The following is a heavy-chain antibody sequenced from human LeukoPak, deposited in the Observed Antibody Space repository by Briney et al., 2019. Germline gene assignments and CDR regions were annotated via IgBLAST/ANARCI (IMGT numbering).Heavy chain of an antibody. CDR1: GGSISSYY. D-gene: IGHD6-13*01. V-gene: IGHV4-59*01. CDR3: ASMPAAGTIQDY. CDR2: IYYSGST. J-gene: IGHJ4*02. Sequence: SETLSLTCTVSGGSISSYYWSWIRQPPGKGLEWIGYIYYSGSTNYNPSLKSRVTISVDTSKNQFSLKLSSVTAADTAVYYCASMPAAGTIQDYWGQGTLVTVSS.